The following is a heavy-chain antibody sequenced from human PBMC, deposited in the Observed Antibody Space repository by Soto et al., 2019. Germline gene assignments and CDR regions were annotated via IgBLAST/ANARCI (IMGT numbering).Heavy chain of an antibody. CDR2: MNPNSGNT. CDR3: ARGTEWRKAADY. V-gene: IGHV1-8*01. D-gene: IGHD3-3*01. CDR1: GYTFTSYD. J-gene: IGHJ4*02. Sequence: QLQLVQSGVEVKKPGASVKVSCKASGYTFTSYDINWVRQATGQGLEWMGWMNPNSGNTGYAQKIQGRVTMTRNTSMSTAYMELSSLRSEDTAVYYCARGTEWRKAADYWGQGTLVTVSS.